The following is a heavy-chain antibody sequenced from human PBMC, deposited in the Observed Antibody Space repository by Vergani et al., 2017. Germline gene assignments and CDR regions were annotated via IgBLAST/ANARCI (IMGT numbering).Heavy chain of an antibody. CDR2: INPNSGGT. J-gene: IGHJ6*02. V-gene: IGHV1-2*02. CDR1: GYTFTGYY. Sequence: QVQLVQSGAEVKKPGASVKVSCKASGYTFTGYYMHWVRQAPGQGLEWMGWINPNSGGTNYAQKFQGRVTMTRDTSISTAYMELSRLRSDDTDVYYCAREVRARDIAAAAQTPYYYYGMDVWGQGTTVTVSS. D-gene: IGHD6-13*01. CDR3: AREVRARDIAAAAQTPYYYYGMDV.